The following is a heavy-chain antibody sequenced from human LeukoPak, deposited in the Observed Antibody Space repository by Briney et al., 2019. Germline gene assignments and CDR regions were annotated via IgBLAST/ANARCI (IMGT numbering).Heavy chain of an antibody. CDR1: GYTFTGYY. J-gene: IGHJ4*02. Sequence: ASVKVSCKASGYTFTGYYMHWVRQAPGQGLEWMGWINPNSGGTNYAQKFQGRVTMTRDTSISTAYMELSRLRSDDTAVYYCAKGPHLGFGDFWSQLGEDPDYWGQGTLVTVSS. CDR3: AKGPHLGFGDFWSQLGEDPDY. CDR2: INPNSGGT. V-gene: IGHV1-2*02. D-gene: IGHD3-3*01.